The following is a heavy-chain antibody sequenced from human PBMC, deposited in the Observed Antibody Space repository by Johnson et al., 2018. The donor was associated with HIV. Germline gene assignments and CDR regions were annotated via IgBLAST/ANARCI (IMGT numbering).Heavy chain of an antibody. CDR3: AKDGAKYYYDSSGYRDAFDI. J-gene: IGHJ3*02. CDR1: GFSISNYA. CDR2: ISNDGSFQ. D-gene: IGHD3-22*01. Sequence: QVQLVESGGGVVQPGRSLRLACVTSGFSISNYAMHWVRQAPGKGLEWVAVISNDGSFQYYTDSVKGRFTISRDNSKNTLYLQMNSLRAEDTAVYYCAKDGAKYYYDSSGYRDAFDIWGQGTMVTVSS. V-gene: IGHV3-30*04.